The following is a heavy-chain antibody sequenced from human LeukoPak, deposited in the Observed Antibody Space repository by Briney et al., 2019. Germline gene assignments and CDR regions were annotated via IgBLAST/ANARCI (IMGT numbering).Heavy chain of an antibody. CDR2: INHSGST. CDR3: ARDYGDYRYAFDI. CDR1: GGSFSGYY. Sequence: SETLSLTCAVYGGSFSGYYWSWIRQPPGKGLEWIGEINHSGSTNYNPSLKSRVTISVDTSKNQFSLKLSSVTAADTAVYYCARDYGDYRYAFDIWGQGTMVTVSS. J-gene: IGHJ3*02. D-gene: IGHD4-17*01. V-gene: IGHV4-34*01.